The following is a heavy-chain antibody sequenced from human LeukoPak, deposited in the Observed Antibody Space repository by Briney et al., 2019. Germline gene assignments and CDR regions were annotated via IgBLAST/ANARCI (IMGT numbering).Heavy chain of an antibody. CDR3: AKDRTVGASYWYFDL. CDR2: IRSDGSGT. Sequence: PGGSLRLSCAASGFTFSNYWMYWVRQPPGEGLVWVSHIRSDGSGTTYADSVKGRFTISRDNAKNTLYLQMNSLRAEDTAIYYCAKDRTVGASYWYFDLWGRGTLVTVSS. D-gene: IGHD1-26*01. J-gene: IGHJ2*01. V-gene: IGHV3-74*01. CDR1: GFTFSNYW.